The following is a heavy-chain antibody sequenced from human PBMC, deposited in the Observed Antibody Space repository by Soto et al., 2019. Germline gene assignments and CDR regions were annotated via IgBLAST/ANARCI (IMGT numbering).Heavy chain of an antibody. CDR1: GFTFNDYA. Sequence: GGSLRLSCAASGFTFNDYAMYWVRQGPGKGLEWVSGISWNGGNIGYADSVKGRFTISRDNAKKSLYLQMNSLRAEDTALYYCAKDWVPYGSGNYRSFYYWGQGTLVPVSS. V-gene: IGHV3-9*01. J-gene: IGHJ4*02. CDR3: AKDWVPYGSGNYRSFYY. CDR2: ISWNGGNI. D-gene: IGHD3-10*01.